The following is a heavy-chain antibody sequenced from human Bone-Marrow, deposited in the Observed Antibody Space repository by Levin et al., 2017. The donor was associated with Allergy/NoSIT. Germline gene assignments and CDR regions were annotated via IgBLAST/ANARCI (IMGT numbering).Heavy chain of an antibody. CDR2: IFLGNGYT. J-gene: IGHJ6*03. CDR3: ALGYCSGTNCYRRPYYYNMDV. V-gene: IGHV1-58*01. Sequence: VASVKVSCKASGLTFSSAAVQWVRQARGQQLEWIGRIFLGNGYTDYAERFQERVSITRDVSTRTAYLELSSLRSEDTAVYFCALGYCSGTNCYRRPYYYNMDVWGTGTTVTVSS. D-gene: IGHD2-2*01. CDR1: GLTFSSAA.